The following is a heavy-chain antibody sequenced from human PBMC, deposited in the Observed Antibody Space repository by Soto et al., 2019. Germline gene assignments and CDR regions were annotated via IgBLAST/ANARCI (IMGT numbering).Heavy chain of an antibody. J-gene: IGHJ4*02. CDR1: GGSFSGYY. D-gene: IGHD2-21*02. V-gene: IGHV4-34*01. CDR2: INHSGST. CDR3: ARGLRSPAKNRKPIVVVTRTFDY. Sequence: SETLSLTCAVYGGSFSGYYWSWIRQPPGKGLEWIGEINHSGSTNYNPSLKSRVTISVDTSKNQFSLKLSSVTAADTAVYYCARGLRSPAKNRKPIVVVTRTFDYWGQGTLVTVSS.